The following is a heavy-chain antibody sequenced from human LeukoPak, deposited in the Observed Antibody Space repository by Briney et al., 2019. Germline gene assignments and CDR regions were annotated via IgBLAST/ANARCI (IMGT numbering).Heavy chain of an antibody. CDR2: ITGGGAT. J-gene: IGHJ4*02. Sequence: GGSLRLSCAASGSTFSSYAMSWVRQAPGKGLEYVSAITGGGATYYAASLKGRFTISRDNSKNTLFLQMNSLRAEDTAVYYCAKRSPYYFDFWGQGTLVTVSS. CDR1: GSTFSSYA. V-gene: IGHV3-23*01. CDR3: AKRSPYYFDF.